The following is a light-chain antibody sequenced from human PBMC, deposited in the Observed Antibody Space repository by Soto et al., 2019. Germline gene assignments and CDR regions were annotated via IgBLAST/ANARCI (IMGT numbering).Light chain of an antibody. V-gene: IGLV2-14*01. J-gene: IGLJ2*01. CDR1: SSDVGGYHY. Sequence: QSALTQPASVSGSPGQSITISCTGTSSDVGGYHYVSWYQQHPGKAPKLMIYDVSNRPSGVSNRFSGSKPGNTASLTISGLQAEDEADYYCSSYTSSSTLVFGGGTKLTVL. CDR3: SSYTSSSTLV. CDR2: DVS.